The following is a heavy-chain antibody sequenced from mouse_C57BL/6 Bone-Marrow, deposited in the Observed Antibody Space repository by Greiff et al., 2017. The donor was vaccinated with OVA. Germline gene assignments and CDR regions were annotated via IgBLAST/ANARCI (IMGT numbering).Heavy chain of an antibody. CDR1: GYAFTNYL. CDR3: AIPSDGYYWFAD. CDR2: INPGSGGT. D-gene: IGHD2-3*01. V-gene: IGHV1-54*01. J-gene: IGHJ3*01. Sequence: VQLQQSGAELLRPGTSVKVSCKASGYAFTNYLIEWVKQRPGQGLEWIGVINPGSGGTNYNEKFKGKATLTADKSSSTAYMQLSSLTSEDSAVYFWAIPSDGYYWFADWGQGTLVTVSA.